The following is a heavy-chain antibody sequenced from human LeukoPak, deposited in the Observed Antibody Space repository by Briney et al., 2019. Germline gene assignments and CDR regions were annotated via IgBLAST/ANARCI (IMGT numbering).Heavy chain of an antibody. CDR2: ISAYNGNT. Sequence: PGASVKVSCKTSGYTFTSYGISWVRQAPGQGLEWMGWISAYNGNTHSAQKLQGRVTMTTDTSTSTAYMELRSLRSDDTAVYYCARGSTVTTIPYFYYFMDVWGKGTTVTVSS. CDR1: GYTFTSYG. CDR3: ARGSTVTTIPYFYYFMDV. D-gene: IGHD4-17*01. V-gene: IGHV1-18*01. J-gene: IGHJ6*03.